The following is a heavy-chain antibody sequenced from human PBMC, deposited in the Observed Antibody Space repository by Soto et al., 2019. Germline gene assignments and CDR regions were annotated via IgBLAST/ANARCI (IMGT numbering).Heavy chain of an antibody. D-gene: IGHD3-3*02. Sequence: QVQLVQSGTEVKKPGSSVKVSCKASGGTFRNYPINWVRQAPGQGLEWMGSIFPLTDIPDYAQNFQARLTITADKCSSIAYTEMSSQTSHVTVMYFCARAPLVVLIFFESWGQGTLVTVSS. CDR2: IFPLTDIP. J-gene: IGHJ4*02. CDR1: GGTFRNYP. CDR3: ARAPLVVLIFFES. V-gene: IGHV1-69*02.